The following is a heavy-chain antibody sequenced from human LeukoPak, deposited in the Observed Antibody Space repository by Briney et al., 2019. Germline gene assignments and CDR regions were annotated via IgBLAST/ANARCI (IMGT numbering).Heavy chain of an antibody. CDR3: ARSAGNDDAFDI. J-gene: IGHJ3*02. Sequence: GGSLRLSCAASGFTFSSYAMSWVRQAPGKGLEWVAVISYDGSNKYYADSVKGRFTISRDNSKNTLYLQMNSLRAEDTAVYYCARSAGNDDAFDIWGQGTMVTVSS. D-gene: IGHD1-1*01. CDR1: GFTFSSYA. V-gene: IGHV3-30-3*01. CDR2: ISYDGSNK.